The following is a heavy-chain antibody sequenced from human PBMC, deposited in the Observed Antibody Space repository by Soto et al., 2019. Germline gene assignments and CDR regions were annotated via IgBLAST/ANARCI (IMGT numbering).Heavy chain of an antibody. D-gene: IGHD3-3*01. V-gene: IGHV3-23*01. CDR3: AKSLWSGSTSVGNGMDV. CDR1: GFYFSNYA. J-gene: IGHJ6*02. Sequence: EVQLLESGGRLVQPGVSLRLSCAASGFYFSNYAVTWVRQAPGKGLEWVSSISASGGSTYYADSVKGLLTISRDNSKNRVPLEMNSLRAEATAVYYCAKSLWSGSTSVGNGMDVWCQGTTVTVSS. CDR2: ISASGGST.